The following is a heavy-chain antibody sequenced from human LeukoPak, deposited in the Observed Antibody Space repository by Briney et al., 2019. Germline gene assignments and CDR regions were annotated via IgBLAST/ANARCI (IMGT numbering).Heavy chain of an antibody. CDR3: ARRLNCSSTSCRESRAFDI. CDR1: GGSISGYY. D-gene: IGHD2-2*01. CDR2: IYTSGST. V-gene: IGHV4-4*09. J-gene: IGHJ3*02. Sequence: SETLSLTCTVSGGSISGYYWSWIRQPPGKGLEFIGYIYTSGSTNYNPSLKSRVTISVDTSKNQFSLKLSSVTAADTAVYYCARRLNCSSTSCRESRAFDIWGQGIMVTVSS.